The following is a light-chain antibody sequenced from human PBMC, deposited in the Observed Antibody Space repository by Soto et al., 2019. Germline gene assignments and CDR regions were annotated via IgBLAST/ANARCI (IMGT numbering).Light chain of an antibody. V-gene: IGLV2-8*01. Sequence: QSALTQPPSASGSPGQSVTISCTGTSSDVGAYNYVSWYQQHPGKAPKLMIYEVTKRPSGVPDRFSGSKSGNTASLTGSGLQAEDEADYYCSSYAGGNRVFGGGTKLTVL. CDR3: SSYAGGNRV. CDR2: EVT. CDR1: SSDVGAYNY. J-gene: IGLJ2*01.